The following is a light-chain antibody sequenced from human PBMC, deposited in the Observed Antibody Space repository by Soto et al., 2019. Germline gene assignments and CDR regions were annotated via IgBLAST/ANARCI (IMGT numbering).Light chain of an antibody. CDR3: CSSAVSPKYV. CDR1: SSNVGSYKL. CDR2: EVN. V-gene: IGLV2-23*02. Sequence: QSALTQPASVSGSPGQSITISCTGTSSNVGSYKLVSWYQQHPGKAPKLMIFEVNKRPSGVSNRFSGSKSGNTASLTISGLKVADEADYHCCSSAVSPKYVFGDGTKVTV. J-gene: IGLJ1*01.